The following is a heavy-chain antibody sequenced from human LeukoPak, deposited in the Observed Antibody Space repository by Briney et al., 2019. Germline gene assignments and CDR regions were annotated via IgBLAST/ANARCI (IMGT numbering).Heavy chain of an antibody. CDR3: ARVRSGYDSLDY. D-gene: IGHD5-12*01. CDR1: GFTFSSYS. Sequence: PGGSLRLSCAASGFTFSSYSISWVRQAPGKGLEWVSSISSSSSYICYADSVKDRFTISRDNAKNSLYLQMNSLRAEDTAVYHCARVRSGYDSLDYWGQGTLVTVSS. J-gene: IGHJ4*02. V-gene: IGHV3-21*01. CDR2: ISSSSSYI.